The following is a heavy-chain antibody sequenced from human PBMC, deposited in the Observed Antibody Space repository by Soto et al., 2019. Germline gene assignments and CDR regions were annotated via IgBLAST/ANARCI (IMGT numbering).Heavy chain of an antibody. V-gene: IGHV3-11*05. Sequence: QVQLVESGGGLVKPGGSLRLSCAASGFTFSDYYMNWIRQAPGKGLEWVSYISSSGSYTNYADSVKGRFTIPRDNAKNSLFLQMNSLRAEDTAVYYCARSYDYGCDYWGQGTLVTVSS. CDR1: GFTFSDYY. CDR3: ARSYDYGCDY. CDR2: ISSSGSYT. J-gene: IGHJ4*02. D-gene: IGHD3-10*01.